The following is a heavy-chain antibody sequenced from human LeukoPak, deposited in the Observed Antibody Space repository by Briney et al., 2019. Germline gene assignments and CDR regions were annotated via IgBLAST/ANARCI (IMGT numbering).Heavy chain of an antibody. J-gene: IGHJ6*02. CDR1: GYTFTSDD. CDR2: MNPNSGNT. D-gene: IGHD2-2*01. Sequence: ASAKVSCKASGYTFTSDDINGVRQATGQGLGGMGGMNPNSGNTGYAQKFQGRVTMTRNTSIITAYMELSSLRSEDTAVHYCARRDQLLYSYYGMDVWGQGTTVTASS. CDR3: ARRDQLLYSYYGMDV. V-gene: IGHV1-8*01.